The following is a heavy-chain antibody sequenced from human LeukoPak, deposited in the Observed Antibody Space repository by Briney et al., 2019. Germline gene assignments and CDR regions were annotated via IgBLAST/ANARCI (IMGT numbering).Heavy chain of an antibody. CDR1: GGSISSGGYY. Sequence: SQTLSLTCTVSGGSISSGGYYWSWIRQPPGKGLEWIGYIYYSGSTNYNPSLKSRVTISVDTSKNQFSLKLSSVTAADTAVYYCARLAYGSGSYYNGWFDPWGQGTLVTVSS. V-gene: IGHV4-61*08. J-gene: IGHJ5*02. CDR2: IYYSGST. CDR3: ARLAYGSGSYYNGWFDP. D-gene: IGHD3-10*01.